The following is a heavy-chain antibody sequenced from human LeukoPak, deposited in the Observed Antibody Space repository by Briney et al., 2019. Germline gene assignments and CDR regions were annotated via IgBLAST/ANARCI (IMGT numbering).Heavy chain of an antibody. V-gene: IGHV4-61*08. D-gene: IGHD5-18*01. CDR3: ARVPNEHTAMERSFFDY. Sequence: SSETLSLTCTVSGGSVSSGDYYWSWVRQPPGKGLEWIGYIFYSGGTNYNPSLKSRVAISVDTSENQFSLKLSSVTAADTAVYYCARVPNEHTAMERSFFDYWGQGTLVTVSS. CDR2: IFYSGGT. J-gene: IGHJ4*02. CDR1: GGSVSSGDYY.